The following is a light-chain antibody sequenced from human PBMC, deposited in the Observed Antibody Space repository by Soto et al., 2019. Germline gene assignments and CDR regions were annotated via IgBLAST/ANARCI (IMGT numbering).Light chain of an antibody. J-gene: IGKJ1*01. Sequence: EIVMTQSPATLSVSPGERATLSCRASQSVSSNLAWYQQKPGQAPRLLIYGASTRATGIPARFSGSGSGTDFTLTISSLQSEDFAVYYCQQYNSWATFGQGTKVEIK. CDR3: QQYNSWAT. CDR1: QSVSSN. CDR2: GAS. V-gene: IGKV3-15*01.